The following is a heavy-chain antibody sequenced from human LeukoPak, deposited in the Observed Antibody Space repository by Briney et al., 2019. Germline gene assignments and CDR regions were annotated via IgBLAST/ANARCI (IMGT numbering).Heavy chain of an antibody. J-gene: IGHJ4*02. CDR3: ARLVNGYNPFEY. CDR2: IYPSDSDT. D-gene: IGHD5-24*01. Sequence: PGESLKISCKASGHSFTSYWIVWVRQMPGKGLEWMGIIYPSDSDTRYSPSFQGQVTISADKSISTAYLQWSSLKASDTAMYYCARLVNGYNPFEYWGQGTLVTVSS. CDR1: GHSFTSYW. V-gene: IGHV5-51*01.